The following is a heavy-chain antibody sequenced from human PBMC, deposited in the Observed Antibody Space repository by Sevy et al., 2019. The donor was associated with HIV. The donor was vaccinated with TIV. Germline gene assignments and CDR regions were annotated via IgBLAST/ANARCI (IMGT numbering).Heavy chain of an antibody. V-gene: IGHV1-24*01. CDR1: GYTLTALS. CDR3: ATAKDYYDSSGYPFDY. Sequence: ASVKVSCKVSGYTLTALSMHWVRQAPGKGLEWMGTFDHEDGETRFAQKFQGRVTMTEDTSTDTAYMELSSLRSEGTAVYFCATAKDYYDSSGYPFDYWGQGALVTVSS. J-gene: IGHJ4*02. D-gene: IGHD3-22*01. CDR2: FDHEDGET.